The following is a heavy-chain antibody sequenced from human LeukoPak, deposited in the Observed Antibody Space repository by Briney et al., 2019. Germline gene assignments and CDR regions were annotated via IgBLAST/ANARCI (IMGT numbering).Heavy chain of an antibody. J-gene: IGHJ3*02. CDR1: GFTFSSYS. CDR3: ARESGYAFDI. V-gene: IGHV3-21*01. CDR2: IGSSSSYI. D-gene: IGHD1-26*01. Sequence: PGGYLTRNCAGSGFTFSSYSMNWLRQAPGQGLEWVSSIGSSSSYIYYADSVKGRFTISRDNAKNSLYLQMNSMRAEDTAVYYCARESGYAFDIWGQGTMVTVSS.